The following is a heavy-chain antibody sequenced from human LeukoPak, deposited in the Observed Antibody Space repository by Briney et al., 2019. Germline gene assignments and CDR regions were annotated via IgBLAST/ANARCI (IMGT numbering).Heavy chain of an antibody. J-gene: IGHJ3*02. CDR2: INPSGGST. D-gene: IGHD1-26*01. CDR1: GYTFTSYY. CDR3: AREGAVGATTGAFDI. Sequence: GASVKVSCKASGYTFTSYYMHWVRQAPGQGLEWMGIINPSGGSTSYAQKFQGRVTMTRDMSTSTVYMELSSLRSEDTAVYYCAREGAVGATTGAFDIWGQGTMVTVSS. V-gene: IGHV1-46*01.